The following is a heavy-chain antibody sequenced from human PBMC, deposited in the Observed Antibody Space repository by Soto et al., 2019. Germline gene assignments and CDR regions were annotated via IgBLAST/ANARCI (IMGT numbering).Heavy chain of an antibody. J-gene: IGHJ4*02. CDR1: GHTLTEFS. V-gene: IGHV1-18*01. CDR3: AIELAFDY. CDR2: ISAYNGNT. Sequence: ASVKVACNISGHTLTEFSIHWVRQAPGKGLEWMGWISAYNGNTNYAQKLQGRVTMTTDTSTSTAYMELRSLRSDDKAVYYCAIELAFDYWGQGTLVTVSS. D-gene: IGHD3-3*02.